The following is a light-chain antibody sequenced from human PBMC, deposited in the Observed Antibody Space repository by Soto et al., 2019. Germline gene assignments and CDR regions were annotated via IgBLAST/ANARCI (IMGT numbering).Light chain of an antibody. CDR3: QQYKNYLT. Sequence: DIQMTQSPSTLSASVGDRVTITCRASQSISTWLAWYQQKPGKAPKVLIYDASSLESGVQSRFSGSGSETEFTLTISSLQPDDFATYYCQQYKNYLTFGPGTKVDIK. J-gene: IGKJ3*01. V-gene: IGKV1-5*01. CDR1: QSISTW. CDR2: DAS.